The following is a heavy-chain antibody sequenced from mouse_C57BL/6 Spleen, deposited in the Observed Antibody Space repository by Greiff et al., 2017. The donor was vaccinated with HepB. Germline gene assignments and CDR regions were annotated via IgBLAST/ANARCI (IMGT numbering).Heavy chain of an antibody. J-gene: IGHJ3*01. Sequence: QVQLQQSGPELVKPGASVKISCKASGYAFSSSWMNWVKQRPGKGLEWIGRISPGDGDTNYNGKFKGKATLTAAKSSSTAYMQLSSLTSEDSAVYFCARGGVLLPGFAYWGQGTLVTVSA. V-gene: IGHV1-82*01. CDR3: ARGGVLLPGFAY. D-gene: IGHD1-1*01. CDR1: GYAFSSSW. CDR2: ISPGDGDT.